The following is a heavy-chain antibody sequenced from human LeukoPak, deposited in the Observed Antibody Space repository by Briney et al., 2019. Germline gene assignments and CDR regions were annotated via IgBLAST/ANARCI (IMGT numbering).Heavy chain of an antibody. CDR1: GGSISSSSYY. CDR3: ARELEFTFPNFDY. D-gene: IGHD1-1*01. Sequence: SETLSLTCTVSGGSISSSSYYWGWIRQPPGKGLEWIGSIYYSGSTYYNPSLMSRVTISVDTSKNQFSLKLSSVTAADTAVYYCARELEFTFPNFDYWGQGTLVTVSS. CDR2: IYYSGST. J-gene: IGHJ4*02. V-gene: IGHV4-39*07.